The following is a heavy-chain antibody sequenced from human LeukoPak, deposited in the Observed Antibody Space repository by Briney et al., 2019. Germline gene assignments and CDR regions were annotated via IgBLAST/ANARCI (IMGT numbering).Heavy chain of an antibody. J-gene: IGHJ3*02. V-gene: IGHV3-48*03. D-gene: IGHD4-17*01. CDR2: ISVSGTTI. Sequence: GGSLRLSCAASGFTFSDYEMNWVRQAPGKGLEWLSHISVSGTTIHYADSVKGRFTVSRDNARNSLYLQLNSLRAEDTAVYYCARSRRDGDYLFNAFDIWGQGTMVTVSS. CDR1: GFTFSDYE. CDR3: ARSRRDGDYLFNAFDI.